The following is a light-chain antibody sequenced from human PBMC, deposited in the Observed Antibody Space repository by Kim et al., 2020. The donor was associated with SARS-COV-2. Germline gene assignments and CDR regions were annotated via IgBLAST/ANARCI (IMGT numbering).Light chain of an antibody. CDR2: GKN. V-gene: IGLV3-19*01. Sequence: VALGQTVRITGQGDSLRSYYATGYQQKPGQAPIVVIYGKNNRPSGIPDRFSGSSSGNTASLTITGTQAGDEADYYCNSRDSNDNVVFGGGTQLTVL. J-gene: IGLJ2*01. CDR1: SLRSYY. CDR3: NSRDSNDNVV.